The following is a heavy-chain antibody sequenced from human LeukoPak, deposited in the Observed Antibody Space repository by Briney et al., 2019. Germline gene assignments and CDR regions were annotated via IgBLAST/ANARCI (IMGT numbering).Heavy chain of an antibody. V-gene: IGHV1-8*03. CDR2: MNPNSGNT. CDR1: GYTFTSYD. Sequence: ASVKVSCKACGYTFTSYDIKWVRQATGQGLEWMGWMNPNSGNTGYAQKFQGRVTITRNSSISTAYMELSSLRSEDTAVYYCARVKPWDGYNPYYLDYWGQGTLVTVSS. D-gene: IGHD5-24*01. CDR3: ARVKPWDGYNPYYLDY. J-gene: IGHJ4*02.